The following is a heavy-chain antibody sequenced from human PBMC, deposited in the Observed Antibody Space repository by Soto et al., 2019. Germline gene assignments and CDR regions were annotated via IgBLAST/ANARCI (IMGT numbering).Heavy chain of an antibody. CDR3: ARELSPAYIAVAGTYYFDY. Sequence: QVQLVESGGGLVKPGGSLRLSCAASGFTFSDYYMSWIRQAPGKGLEWVSYISSSGSTIYYADSVTGRFTISRDNANNSLYLQRNSLRAEDTAVYYCARELSPAYIAVAGTYYFDYWGQGTLVTVSS. D-gene: IGHD6-19*01. CDR1: GFTFSDYY. J-gene: IGHJ4*02. CDR2: ISSSGSTI. V-gene: IGHV3-11*01.